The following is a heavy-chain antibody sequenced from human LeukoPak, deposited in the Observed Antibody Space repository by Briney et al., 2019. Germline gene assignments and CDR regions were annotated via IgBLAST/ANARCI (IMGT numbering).Heavy chain of an antibody. CDR3: AREARSDYYDSSGYNWFDP. J-gene: IGHJ5*02. CDR1: GGSISSSSYY. CDR2: IYYSGST. D-gene: IGHD3-22*01. V-gene: IGHV4-39*07. Sequence: SETLSLTCTVSGGSISSSSYYWGWIRQPPGKGLEWIGSIYYSGSTYYNPSLKSRVTISVDTSKNQFSLKLSSVTAADTAVYYCAREARSDYYDSSGYNWFDPWGQGTLVTVSS.